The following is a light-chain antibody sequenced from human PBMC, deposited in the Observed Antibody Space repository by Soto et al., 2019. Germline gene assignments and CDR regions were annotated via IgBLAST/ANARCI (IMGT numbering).Light chain of an antibody. Sequence: QSELTQPPSVSAAAGQKVTISCSGSSSNIGDNYVSWYQQVPGTAPKLLIYENDQRSSGTPDRFSAYKSGTSATLGITGLKTGDEGDYYCGTLDSSLSVAVFGGGTQLTVL. CDR1: SSNIGDNY. J-gene: IGLJ7*01. V-gene: IGLV1-51*01. CDR3: GTLDSSLSVAV. CDR2: END.